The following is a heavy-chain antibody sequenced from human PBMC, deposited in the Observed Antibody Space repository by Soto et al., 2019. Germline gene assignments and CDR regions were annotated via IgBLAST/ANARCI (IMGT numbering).Heavy chain of an antibody. D-gene: IGHD4-17*01. CDR1: GGSISSGDYY. CDR3: ASSTVTTYNWFDP. Sequence: SETLSLTCTVSGGSISSGDYYWSWIRQPPGKGLEWIGYIYYSGSTYYNPSLKSRVTMSVDTSKNQFSLKLSSVTAADTAVYYCASSTVTTYNWFDPWGQGTLVTVSS. V-gene: IGHV4-30-4*01. J-gene: IGHJ5*02. CDR2: IYYSGST.